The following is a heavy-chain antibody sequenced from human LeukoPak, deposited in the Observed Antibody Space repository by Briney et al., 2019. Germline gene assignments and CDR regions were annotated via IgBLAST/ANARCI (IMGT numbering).Heavy chain of an antibody. J-gene: IGHJ4*02. CDR3: AKGYYGSGSYYFVY. D-gene: IGHD3-10*01. Sequence: GGSLRLSCAASGFTFSTYAMSWVRQAPGKGLEWVSGISGSGGSTYYADSVKGRFTLSRDNSENTLFLQMNSLRAEDTAVYYCAKGYYGSGSYYFVYWGQGTLVTVSS. CDR2: ISGSGGST. CDR1: GFTFSTYA. V-gene: IGHV3-23*01.